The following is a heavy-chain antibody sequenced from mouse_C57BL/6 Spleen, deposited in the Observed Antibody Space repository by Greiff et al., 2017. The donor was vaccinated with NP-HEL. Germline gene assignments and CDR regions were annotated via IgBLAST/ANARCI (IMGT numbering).Heavy chain of an antibody. V-gene: IGHV5-4*01. CDR3: ARDYYGTLDYFDY. CDR1: GFTFSSYA. Sequence: DVMLVESGGGLVKPGGSLKLSCAASGFTFSSYAMSWVRQTPEKRLEWVATISDGGSYTYYPDNVKGRFTISRDNAKNNLYLQMSHLKSEDTAMYYCARDYYGTLDYFDYWGQGTTLTVSS. D-gene: IGHD1-1*01. J-gene: IGHJ2*01. CDR2: ISDGGSYT.